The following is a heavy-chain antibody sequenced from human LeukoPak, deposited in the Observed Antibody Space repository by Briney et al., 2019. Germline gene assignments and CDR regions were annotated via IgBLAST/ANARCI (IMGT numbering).Heavy chain of an antibody. CDR3: ARIGYSSSCTDY. CDR1: GFTFNNYW. D-gene: IGHD2-2*01. CDR2: IKQDGSQK. Sequence: GGSLRLSCAASGFTFNNYWMTWVRQAPGKGLEWVANIKQDGSQKYYVDSVKGRFTISRDNAKNSVYLQMNSLRAGDTGVYYCARIGYSSSCTDYWGQGTLVTVSS. V-gene: IGHV3-7*01. J-gene: IGHJ4*02.